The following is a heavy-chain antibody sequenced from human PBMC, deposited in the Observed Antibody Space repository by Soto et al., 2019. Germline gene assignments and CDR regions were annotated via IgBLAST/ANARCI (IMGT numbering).Heavy chain of an antibody. Sequence: QVQLQESGPGLVKPSQTLSLTCTVSGGSISSGGYYWSWIRQHPGKGLEWIGYIYYSGSTYYNPSLKSRVTISVDTSKNQFSRKLSSVTAADTAVYYCASRDIVVVPAAGNAFDIWGQGTMVTVSS. CDR2: IYYSGST. CDR3: ASRDIVVVPAAGNAFDI. CDR1: GGSISSGGYY. J-gene: IGHJ3*02. D-gene: IGHD2-2*01. V-gene: IGHV4-31*03.